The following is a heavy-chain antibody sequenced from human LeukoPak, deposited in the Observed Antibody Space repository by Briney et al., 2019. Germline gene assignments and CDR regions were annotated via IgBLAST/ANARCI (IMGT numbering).Heavy chain of an antibody. Sequence: SETLSLTCTVSGGSISSYYWSWIRQPPGKGLEWIGYIYTSGSTNYNPSLKSRVTISVDTSKNQFSLKLSSVTAADTAVYYCARRRRIAAAGDYCYYMDVWGKGTTVTVSS. CDR1: GGSISSYY. V-gene: IGHV4-4*09. CDR3: ARRRRIAAAGDYCYYMDV. D-gene: IGHD6-13*01. J-gene: IGHJ6*03. CDR2: IYTSGST.